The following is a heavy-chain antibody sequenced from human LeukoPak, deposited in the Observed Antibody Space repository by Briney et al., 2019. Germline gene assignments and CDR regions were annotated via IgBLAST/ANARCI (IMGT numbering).Heavy chain of an antibody. CDR3: ARGDLMATMAHRYFDY. V-gene: IGHV4-4*02. CDR1: GGSISSSNW. Sequence: SETLSLTCAVSGGSISSSNWWSWVRQPPGKGLEWIGEIYHSGSTNYNPSLKSRVTISVDTSKNQFSLKLSSVTAADTAVYYCARGDLMATMAHRYFDYWGQGTLVTVSS. D-gene: IGHD5-24*01. J-gene: IGHJ4*02. CDR2: IYHSGST.